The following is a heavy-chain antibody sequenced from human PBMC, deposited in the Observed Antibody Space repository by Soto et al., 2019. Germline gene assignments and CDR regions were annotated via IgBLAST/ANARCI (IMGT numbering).Heavy chain of an antibody. CDR3: AKSALVTTPSYYYYGMDV. V-gene: IGHV3-30*18. CDR2: ISYDGSNK. Sequence: SLRLSCAASGFTFSSYGMHWVRQAPGKGLEWVAVISYDGSNKYYADSVKGRFTISRDNSKNTLYLQMNSLRAEDTAVYYCAKSALVTTPSYYYYGMDVWGQGTTVTVSS. CDR1: GFTFSSYG. J-gene: IGHJ6*02. D-gene: IGHD4-17*01.